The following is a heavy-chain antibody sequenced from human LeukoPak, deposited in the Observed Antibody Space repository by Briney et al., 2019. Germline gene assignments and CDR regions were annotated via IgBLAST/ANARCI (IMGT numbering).Heavy chain of an antibody. CDR3: TSKPRGESRPFDY. D-gene: IGHD3-16*01. V-gene: IGHV1-3*01. Sequence: GASVKVSCKASGYTFTAHAVHWVRQAPGQRLEWMGWINVANGDTGYSQKFQDRVTITRDTSARTGYMEMNSLISEDTAVYYCTSKPRGESRPFDYWGQGTLVTVSS. CDR2: INVANGDT. J-gene: IGHJ4*02. CDR1: GYTFTAHA.